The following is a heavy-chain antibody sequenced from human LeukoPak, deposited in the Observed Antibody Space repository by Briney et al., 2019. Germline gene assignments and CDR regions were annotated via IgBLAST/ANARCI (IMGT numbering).Heavy chain of an antibody. V-gene: IGHV3-33*01. Sequence: GGSLRLSCAASGFTFNRYGMHWVRQAPGKGLEWVALIWYDGNKKYYADSVKGRFTISRDNSKNMLYLQMNSLRAEDTAVYYCAMDLSGSYVTDAFKIWGQGTLVTVSS. CDR2: IWYDGNKK. CDR1: GFTFNRYG. D-gene: IGHD1-26*01. CDR3: AMDLSGSYVTDAFKI. J-gene: IGHJ3*02.